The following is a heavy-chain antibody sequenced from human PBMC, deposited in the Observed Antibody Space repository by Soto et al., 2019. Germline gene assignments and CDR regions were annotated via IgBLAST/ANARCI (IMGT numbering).Heavy chain of an antibody. V-gene: IGHV3-30*18. CDR2: TSNDGRNK. J-gene: IGHJ4*02. CDR1: GFTFSTYG. Sequence: LRLSCAASGFTFSTYGMHWVRQAPGKGLEWVAVTSNDGRNKYHADSVKGRFTISRDNSKNTLYLQMNSLRAEDTAVYFCAKDGDIAAAGYYFDYWGQGTLVTVS. D-gene: IGHD6-13*01. CDR3: AKDGDIAAAGYYFDY.